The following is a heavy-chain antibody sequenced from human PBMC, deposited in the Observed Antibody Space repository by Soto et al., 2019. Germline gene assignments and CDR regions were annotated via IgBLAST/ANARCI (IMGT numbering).Heavy chain of an antibody. CDR1: GYTFTSYD. CDR3: ARGGDLGYRSSTSCSKYYYYYGMDV. V-gene: IGHV1-8*01. D-gene: IGHD2-2*01. J-gene: IGHJ6*02. Sequence: GASVKVSCKASGYTFTSYDINWVRQATGQGLEWMGWMNPNSGNTGYAQKCQGRVTMTRNTSISTAYMELSSLRSEDTAVYYCARGGDLGYRSSTSCSKYYYYYGMDVWGQGTTVTVSS. CDR2: MNPNSGNT.